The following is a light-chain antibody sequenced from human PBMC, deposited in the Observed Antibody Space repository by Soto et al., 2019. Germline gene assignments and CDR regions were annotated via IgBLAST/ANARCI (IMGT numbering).Light chain of an antibody. CDR3: QQYGSSPWT. J-gene: IGKJ1*01. Sequence: IVMTHSPASLAVSLGQRATMNCKCSRSVLYKSNNKNHLAWYQQKPGQAHRLLIYGAYSRATGIQDRFSGSGSGTDFTLTIRRLEPEDFAVYYCQQYGSSPWTFGQGTKVDIK. V-gene: IGKV3-20*01. CDR1: RSVLYKSNNKNH. CDR2: GAY.